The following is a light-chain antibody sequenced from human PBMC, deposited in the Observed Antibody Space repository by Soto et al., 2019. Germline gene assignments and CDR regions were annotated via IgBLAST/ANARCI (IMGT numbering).Light chain of an antibody. J-gene: IGLJ3*02. CDR1: SSDVGGYNY. CDR2: EVS. V-gene: IGLV2-14*01. Sequence: QSALTQPASVSGSPGQSITISCTGTSSDVGGYNYVSWYQQHPGKAPKLMIYEVSNRPSGVSNRFSGSKSGNTASLTISGLQAEDEADYYCRSYTSSSTFEVFGGGTKLTVL. CDR3: RSYTSSSTFEV.